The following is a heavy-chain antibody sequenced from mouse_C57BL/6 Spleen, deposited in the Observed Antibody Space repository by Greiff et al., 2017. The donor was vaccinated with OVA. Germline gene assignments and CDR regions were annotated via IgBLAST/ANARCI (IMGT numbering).Heavy chain of an antibody. D-gene: IGHD1-1*01. Sequence: VQLKQSGPELVKPGASVKISCKASGYSFTDYNMNWVKQSNGKSLEWIGVINPNYGTTSYNQKFKGKATLTVDQSSSTAYMQLNSLTSEDSAVYYCARIGSSSGYYYAMDYWGQGTSVTVSS. CDR1: GYSFTDYN. J-gene: IGHJ4*01. CDR3: ARIGSSSGYYYAMDY. V-gene: IGHV1-39*01. CDR2: INPNYGTT.